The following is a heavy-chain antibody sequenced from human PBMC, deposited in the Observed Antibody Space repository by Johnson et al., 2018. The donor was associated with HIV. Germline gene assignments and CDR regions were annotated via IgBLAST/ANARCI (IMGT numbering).Heavy chain of an antibody. CDR1: GFSFSDYY. CDR2: IWYDGSRK. D-gene: IGHD4-17*01. Sequence: QVQLVESGGGLVKPGGSLRLSCAASGFSFSDYYMTWIRQAPGKGLEWVAFIWYDGSRKYYADSVKGRFTISRVNSKNMLYLQMNSLRVEDTAVYYCAKEGSRGTVTQAPDAFDIWGQGTVVTVSS. J-gene: IGHJ3*02. CDR3: AKEGSRGTVTQAPDAFDI. V-gene: IGHV3-30*02.